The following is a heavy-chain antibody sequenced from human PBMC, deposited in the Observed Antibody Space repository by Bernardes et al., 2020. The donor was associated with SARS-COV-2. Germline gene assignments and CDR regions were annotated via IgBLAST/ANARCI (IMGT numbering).Heavy chain of an antibody. V-gene: IGHV3-23*01. CDR3: AKNVPGNFWSGAMDV. Sequence: GGSLRVSCAASGFTLSNHAMSWVRQAPGKALEWVSSITVSGQNTYLADSVKGRFTISRDNSKNTLHLQMNSLRADDTAVYYCAKNVPGNFWSGAMDVWGQGTTVTVSS. J-gene: IGHJ6*02. CDR2: ITVSGQNT. CDR1: GFTLSNHA. D-gene: IGHD3-3*01.